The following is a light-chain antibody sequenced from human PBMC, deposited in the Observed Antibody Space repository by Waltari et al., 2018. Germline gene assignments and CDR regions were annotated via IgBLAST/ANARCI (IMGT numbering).Light chain of an antibody. Sequence: QSVLTQPPSVSGAPGQRVTIPCPGRSSKPGAGYDVHWYQQLPGTAPKLLISANSNRPSGVPDRFSGSKSGTSASLAITGLQAEDEADYYCQSYDGSLSGSRVFGTGTEVTVL. V-gene: IGLV1-40*01. J-gene: IGLJ1*01. CDR2: ANS. CDR1: SSKPGAGYD. CDR3: QSYDGSLSGSRV.